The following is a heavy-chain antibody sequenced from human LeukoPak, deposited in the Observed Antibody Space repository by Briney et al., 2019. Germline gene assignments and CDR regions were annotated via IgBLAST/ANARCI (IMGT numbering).Heavy chain of an antibody. V-gene: IGHV1-3*01. J-gene: IGHJ4*02. Sequence: ASVKVSCKASGYTFIHYALHWVRQAPGQRLEWMGCIDGDNGKTQYSQKFHGRVTITRDTSANTAYIEVSSLRSEDTAVYYCARGGPNPSGWHLDNWGQGTLVTVSS. CDR1: GYTFIHYA. CDR3: ARGGPNPSGWHLDN. D-gene: IGHD6-19*01. CDR2: IDGDNGKT.